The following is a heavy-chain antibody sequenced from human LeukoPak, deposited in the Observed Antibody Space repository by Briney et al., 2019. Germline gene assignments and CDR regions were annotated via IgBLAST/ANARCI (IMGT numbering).Heavy chain of an antibody. V-gene: IGHV4-39*07. CDR1: GGSISSSSYY. D-gene: IGHD6-13*01. CDR3: ARGGKRQLVHGNWFDP. CDR2: IYYSGST. J-gene: IGHJ5*02. Sequence: SETLSLTCTVSGGSISSSSYYWGWIRQPPGKGLEWIGSIYYSGSTYYNPSLKSRVTISVDTSKNQFSLKLSSVTAADTAVYYCARGGKRQLVHGNWFDPWGQGTLVTVSS.